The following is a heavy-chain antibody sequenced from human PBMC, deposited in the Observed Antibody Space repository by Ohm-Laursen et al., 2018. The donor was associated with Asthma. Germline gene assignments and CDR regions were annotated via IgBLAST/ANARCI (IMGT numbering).Heavy chain of an antibody. CDR1: GFTFSSYA. V-gene: IGHV3-30-3*01. CDR2: ISYDGSNK. J-gene: IGHJ4*02. CDR3: ARDHDGSGYYDY. D-gene: IGHD3-3*01. Sequence: SLRLSCAASGFTFSSYAMHWVRQAPGKGLEWVAVISYDGSNKYYADSVKGRFTISRDNSKNTLYLQMNSLRAEDTAVYYCARDHDGSGYYDYWGQGTLVTVSS.